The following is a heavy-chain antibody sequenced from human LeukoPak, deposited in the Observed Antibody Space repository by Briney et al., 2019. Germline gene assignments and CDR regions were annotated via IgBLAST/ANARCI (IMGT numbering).Heavy chain of an antibody. D-gene: IGHD3-22*01. J-gene: IGHJ3*02. CDR3: ARVLAPTYYDSSGYYYAAFDI. CDR1: GYTFTGYY. CDR2: INPNSGGT. Sequence: ASVKVSCKASGYTFTGYYMHWVRQAPGQGLEWIGWINPNSGGTNYAQKFQGRVTMTRDTSISTAYMELSRLRSDDTAVYYCARVLAPTYYDSSGYYYAAFDIWGQGTMVTVSS. V-gene: IGHV1-2*02.